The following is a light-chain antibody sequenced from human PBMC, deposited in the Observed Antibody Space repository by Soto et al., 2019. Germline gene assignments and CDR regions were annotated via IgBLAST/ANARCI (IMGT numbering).Light chain of an antibody. J-gene: IGLJ2*01. Sequence: QSALTQPPSASGSPGQSVTISCTGTSGDVGGYNYVSWYQQHPGKVPKLIIYEVTRRPSGVPGRFSGSKSGNTASLTVSGLQADDEADYYCVLYAGSNPVVFGGWTKLTVL. CDR3: VLYAGSNPVV. V-gene: IGLV2-8*01. CDR1: SGDVGGYNY. CDR2: EVT.